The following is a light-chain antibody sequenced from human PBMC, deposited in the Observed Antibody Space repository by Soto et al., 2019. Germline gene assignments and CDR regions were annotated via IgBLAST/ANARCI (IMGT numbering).Light chain of an antibody. V-gene: IGKV1-39*01. CDR1: QSISGY. Sequence: DIQMTQSPSSLSVSVGDRATISCRASQSISGYLNWYQQKPGKAPKLLIYAASSLQSGVPSRFSGSGSGTDYTLTISSLQPEDFATYSCQQSYSTPDTFGQGTKLEIK. CDR2: AAS. J-gene: IGKJ2*01. CDR3: QQSYSTPDT.